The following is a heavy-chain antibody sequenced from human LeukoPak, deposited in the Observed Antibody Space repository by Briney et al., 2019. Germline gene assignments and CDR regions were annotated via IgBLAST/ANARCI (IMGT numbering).Heavy chain of an antibody. CDR2: FDPEDGET. D-gene: IGHD3-22*01. CDR3: ATAHPLKTYYCDSSGYRH. J-gene: IGHJ4*02. CDR1: GYTLTELS. Sequence: ASVKVSCKVSGYTLTELSMHWVRQAPGKGLEWMGGFDPEDGETIYAQKFQGRVTMTEDTSTDTAYMELSSLRSEDTAVYYCATAHPLKTYYCDSSGYRHWGQGTLVTVSS. V-gene: IGHV1-24*01.